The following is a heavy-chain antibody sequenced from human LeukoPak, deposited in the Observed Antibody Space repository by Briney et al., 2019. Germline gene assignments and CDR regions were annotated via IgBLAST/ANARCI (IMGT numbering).Heavy chain of an antibody. CDR2: ISSDGVTT. J-gene: IGHJ4*02. CDR1: GFTLSSFA. CDR3: VKGEYSSTWLLDY. Sequence: GGSLRLSCSPSGFTLSSFAMYWVGQAPGNGLKSVSTISSDGVTTYYEDSVKGRFTISRDNSKNTLYLQMSSLRPDDTAVYYCVKGEYSSTWLLDYWGQGTLVTVSS. D-gene: IGHD6-13*01. V-gene: IGHV3-64D*06.